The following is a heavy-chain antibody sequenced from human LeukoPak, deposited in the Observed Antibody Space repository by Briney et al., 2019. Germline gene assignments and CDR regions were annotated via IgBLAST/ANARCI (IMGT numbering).Heavy chain of an antibody. CDR3: ARLSFGPLSYYYYYGMDV. J-gene: IGHJ6*02. CDR2: IYYSGTT. V-gene: IGHV4-39*07. CDR1: GGSISTSRYY. Sequence: SETLSLTCTVSGGSISTSRYYWGWIRQPPGKGLEWIGSIYYSGTTYYNLSLKSRVTISVDTSKNQFSLKLSSVTAADTAVYYCARLSFGPLSYYYYYGMDVWGQGTTVTVSS. D-gene: IGHD2/OR15-2a*01.